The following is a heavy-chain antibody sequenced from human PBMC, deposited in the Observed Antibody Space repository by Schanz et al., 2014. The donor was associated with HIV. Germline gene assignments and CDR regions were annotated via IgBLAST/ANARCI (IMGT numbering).Heavy chain of an antibody. CDR3: ARDVAGCSGTSCYSDAFDI. CDR1: GFTFRSYG. CDR2: TWYDGSNK. D-gene: IGHD2-2*01. V-gene: IGHV3-33*01. Sequence: QVQLVESGGGVVQPGRSLRLSCAASGFTFRSYGMHWVRQAPGKGLEWVAVTWYDGSNKYYADSVKGRFTISRDNSKNSLFLQMNSLRAEETAVYFCARDVAGCSGTSCYSDAFDIWGQGTLVTVSS. J-gene: IGHJ3*02.